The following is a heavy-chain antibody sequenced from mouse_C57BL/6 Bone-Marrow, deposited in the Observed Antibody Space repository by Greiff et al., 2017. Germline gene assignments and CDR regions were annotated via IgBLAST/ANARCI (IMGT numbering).Heavy chain of an antibody. J-gene: IGHJ4*01. Sequence: EVKLMESGAGLVKPGGSLKLSCAASGFTFSSYAMSWVRQTPEKRLEWVAYISSGGDYIYYADTVKGRFTISRDNARNTLYLQMSSLKSEDTAMYYCTRDKRVTGCYAMDYWGQGTSVTVSS. V-gene: IGHV5-9-1*02. CDR1: GFTFSSYA. D-gene: IGHD4-1*01. CDR2: ISSGGDYI. CDR3: TRDKRVTGCYAMDY.